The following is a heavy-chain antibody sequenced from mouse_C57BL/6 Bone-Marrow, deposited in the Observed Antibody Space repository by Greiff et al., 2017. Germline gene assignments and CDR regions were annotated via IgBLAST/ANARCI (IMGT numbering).Heavy chain of an antibody. CDR3: TRIAY. V-gene: IGHV14-4*01. CDR2: IDPENGDT. CDR1: GFNITDDY. J-gene: IGHJ3*01. Sequence: LQQSGAELVRPGASVKLSCTASGFNITDDYMHWVKQRPEQGLEWIGWIDPENGDTEYASKFQGKATITVDTSSNTAYLQLSSMTSEDTAVYYCTRIAYWGQGTLVTVSA.